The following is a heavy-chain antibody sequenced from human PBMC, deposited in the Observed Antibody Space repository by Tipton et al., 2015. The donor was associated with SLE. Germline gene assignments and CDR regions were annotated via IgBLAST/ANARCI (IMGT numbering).Heavy chain of an antibody. J-gene: IGHJ6*03. CDR3: AIGVAGYFYYCYVDV. CDR1: GGSFTGYS. CDR2: ISHRRTT. V-gene: IGHV4-34*01. Sequence: TLSLTCAVSGGSFTGYSWPCVCQSPGKGLQWVGEISHRRTTHYHPSLKSRVSMSLDTSTNQFSLRLSSGTAADTAVYYCAIGVAGYFYYCYVDVWGMGSTGT.